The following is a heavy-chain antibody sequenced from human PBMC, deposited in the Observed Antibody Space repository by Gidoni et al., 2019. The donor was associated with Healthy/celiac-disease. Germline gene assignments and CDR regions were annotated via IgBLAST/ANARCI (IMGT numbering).Heavy chain of an antibody. J-gene: IGHJ6*02. CDR1: GGSFSGYY. CDR3: ARFNRVTAIPTYYYYGMDV. V-gene: IGHV4-34*01. Sequence: QVQLQQWGAGLLKPSETLSLTCAVYGGSFSGYYWSWIRQPPGKGLEWIGEINHSGSTNYNPSLKSRVTISVDTSKNQFSLKLSSVTAADTAVYYCARFNRVTAIPTYYYYGMDVWGQGTTVTVSS. CDR2: INHSGST. D-gene: IGHD2-21*02.